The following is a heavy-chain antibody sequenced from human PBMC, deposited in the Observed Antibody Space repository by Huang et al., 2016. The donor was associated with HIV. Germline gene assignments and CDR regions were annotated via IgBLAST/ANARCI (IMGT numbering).Heavy chain of an antibody. Sequence: QVQLVQSGSELKKPGASVKVSCKASGYTVTSYAMNWVRQAPGQGLEWMGGINTNTGNQTYAQGFTGRFVFSLDTSVSKAYLQISSLKAEDTAVDYCASSPREVFGVFDYWGQGTLVTVSS. CDR3: ASSPREVFGVFDY. J-gene: IGHJ4*02. CDR1: GYTVTSYA. D-gene: IGHD3-3*01. V-gene: IGHV7-4-1*02. CDR2: INTNTGNQ.